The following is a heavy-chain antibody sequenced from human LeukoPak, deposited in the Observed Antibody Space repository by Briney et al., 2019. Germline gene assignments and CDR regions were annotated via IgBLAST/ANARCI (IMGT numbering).Heavy chain of an antibody. Sequence: PGGSLRLSCAASGFTFSSYAMSWVRQAPGKGLEWVSAISGSGGSTYYADSVKGRFTISRDNSKNTLYLQMNSLRAEDTAVYYCAKDFDPTQMATIIFDYWGQGTLVTVSS. J-gene: IGHJ4*02. D-gene: IGHD5-24*01. CDR3: AKDFDPTQMATIIFDY. V-gene: IGHV3-23*01. CDR2: ISGSGGST. CDR1: GFTFSSYA.